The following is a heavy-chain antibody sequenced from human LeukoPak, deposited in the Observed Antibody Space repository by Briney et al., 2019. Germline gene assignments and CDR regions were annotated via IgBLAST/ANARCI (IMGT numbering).Heavy chain of an antibody. J-gene: IGHJ4*02. CDR3: ARAIGQQLVQDY. Sequence: GASVKVSCKASGYTFTSYYMHWVRQAPGQGLEWMGIINPSGGSTSYAQKFQGRVTMTTDTSTSTAYMELRSLRSDDTAVYYCARAIGQQLVQDYWGQGTLVTVSS. D-gene: IGHD6-13*01. CDR1: GYTFTSYY. CDR2: INPSGGST. V-gene: IGHV1-46*01.